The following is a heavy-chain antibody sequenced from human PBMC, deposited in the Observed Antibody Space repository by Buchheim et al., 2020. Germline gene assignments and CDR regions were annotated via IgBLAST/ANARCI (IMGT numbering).Heavy chain of an antibody. D-gene: IGHD6-13*01. CDR1: GGSFSGYY. Sequence: QVQLQQWGAGLLKPSETLSLTCAVYGGSFSGYYWSWIRQPPGKGLEWIGEINHSGSTNYNPSLKSRVTISVDTSKNQFSLKLSSVTAADTAVYYCARVFHGQLVWYWFDPWGQGTL. CDR3: ARVFHGQLVWYWFDP. J-gene: IGHJ5*02. V-gene: IGHV4-34*01. CDR2: INHSGST.